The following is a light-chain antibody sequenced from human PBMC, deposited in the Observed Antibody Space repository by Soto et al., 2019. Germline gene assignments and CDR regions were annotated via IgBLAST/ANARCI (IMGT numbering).Light chain of an antibody. CDR1: KLEKKF. Sequence: SYELTQPPSVSVSPGQTATITCCGDKLEKKFVCWYQQRPGQSPVLVIYQDDKRPPGIPERFSGSNSGNTATLTIGGTQAVDEAAYYCQAWDTTTYVFXPGTKVTAL. CDR2: QDD. V-gene: IGLV3-1*01. J-gene: IGLJ1*01. CDR3: QAWDTTTYV.